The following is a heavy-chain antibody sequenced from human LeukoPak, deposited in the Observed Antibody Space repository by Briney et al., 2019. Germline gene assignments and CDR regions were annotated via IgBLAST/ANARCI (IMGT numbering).Heavy chain of an antibody. J-gene: IGHJ3*02. CDR3: ARDSATMVRGVSAFDI. V-gene: IGHV3-11*01. D-gene: IGHD3-10*01. Sequence: GGSLRLSCAASGFTFSDYYMSWIRQAPGKGLEWVSYISSSGSTIYYADSVKGRFTISRDNAKNSLYLQMNSLRAEDTAVYYCARDSATMVRGVSAFDIWGQGTMVTVSS. CDR2: ISSSGSTI. CDR1: GFTFSDYY.